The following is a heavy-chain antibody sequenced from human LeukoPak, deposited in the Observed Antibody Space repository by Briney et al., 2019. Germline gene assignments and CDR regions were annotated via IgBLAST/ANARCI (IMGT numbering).Heavy chain of an antibody. CDR3: ARLQYSSGWLYYFDY. J-gene: IGHJ4*02. CDR2: IKQDGSEK. V-gene: IGHV3-7*01. Sequence: GGSLRLSCAASGFTFSSYWMSWVRQAPGKGLEWVANIKQDGSEKYYVDSVKGRFTISRDNAENSLYLQMNSLRAEDTAVYYCARLQYSSGWLYYFDYWGQGTLVTVSS. D-gene: IGHD6-19*01. CDR1: GFTFSSYW.